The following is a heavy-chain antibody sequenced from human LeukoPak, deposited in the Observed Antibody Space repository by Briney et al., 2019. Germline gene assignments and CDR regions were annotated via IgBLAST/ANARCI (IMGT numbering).Heavy chain of an antibody. CDR3: ARDGGSDSYGSYYCDY. D-gene: IGHD5-18*01. J-gene: IGHJ4*02. Sequence: SQTLSLTCTVSGGSISSGGYYWSWIRQHPGKGLEWIGYIYYSGSTYYNPSLKSRVTISVDTSKDQFSLKLSSVTAADTAVYYCARDGGSDSYGSYYCDYWGQGTLVTVSS. CDR2: IYYSGST. CDR1: GGSISSGGYY. V-gene: IGHV4-31*03.